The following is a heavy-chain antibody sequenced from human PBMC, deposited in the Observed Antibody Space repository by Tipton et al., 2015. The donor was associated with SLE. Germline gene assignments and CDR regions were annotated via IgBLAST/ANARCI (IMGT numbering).Heavy chain of an antibody. CDR1: GGSISSYY. CDR3: ARGGDGWFDP. CDR2: IYYSGST. J-gene: IGHJ5*02. V-gene: IGHV4-59*01. D-gene: IGHD5-24*01. Sequence: TLSLTYTVSGGSISSYYWSWIRQPPGKGLEWIGYIYYSGSTNYNPSLKSRVTISVDTSKNQFSLKLSSVTAADTAVYYCARGGDGWFDPWGQGTLVTVSS.